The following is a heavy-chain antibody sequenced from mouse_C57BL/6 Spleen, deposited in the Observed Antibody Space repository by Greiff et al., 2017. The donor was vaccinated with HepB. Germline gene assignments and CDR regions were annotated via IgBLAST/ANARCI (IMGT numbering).Heavy chain of an antibody. CDR3: ARRGTRDWYFDV. V-gene: IGHV1-64*01. CDR2: IHPNSGST. Sequence: QVQLQQPGAELVKPGASVKLSCKASGYTFTSYWMHWVKQRPGQGLEWIGMIHPNSGSTNYNEKFKSKATLTVDKSSSTAYMQLSSLTSEDSAVYYCARRGTRDWYFDVWGTGTTVTVSS. D-gene: IGHD3-3*01. CDR1: GYTFTSYW. J-gene: IGHJ1*03.